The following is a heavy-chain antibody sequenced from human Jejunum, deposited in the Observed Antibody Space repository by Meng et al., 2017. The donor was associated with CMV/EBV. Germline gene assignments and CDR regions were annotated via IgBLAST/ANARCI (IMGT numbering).Heavy chain of an antibody. CDR2: IYYSGPT. Sequence: GASLRNNYYWSWIRPSPGKGLAWIGHIYYSGPTNYNPSLKSRVIILIDTSNKQFSLKLGSVTTADAAVYYCARGSGASGGDFDYWGRGTLVTVSS. J-gene: IGHJ4*02. CDR1: GASLRNNYY. V-gene: IGHV4-59*01. D-gene: IGHD2-21*01. CDR3: ARGSGASGGDFDY.